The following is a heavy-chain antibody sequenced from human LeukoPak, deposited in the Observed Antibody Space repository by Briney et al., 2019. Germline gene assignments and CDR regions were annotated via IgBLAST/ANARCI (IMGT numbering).Heavy chain of an antibody. D-gene: IGHD3-10*01. J-gene: IGHJ6*02. V-gene: IGHV3-23*01. CDR3: AKWSRGSYGMDV. Sequence: PGGSLRLSCAASGITFSSYAMSWVRQAPGKGLEWVSAISGSGGSTYYADSVKGRVTISRDNSKNTLYLQMNSLRAEDTAVYYCAKWSRGSYGMDVWGQGTTVTVSS. CDR1: GITFSSYA. CDR2: ISGSGGST.